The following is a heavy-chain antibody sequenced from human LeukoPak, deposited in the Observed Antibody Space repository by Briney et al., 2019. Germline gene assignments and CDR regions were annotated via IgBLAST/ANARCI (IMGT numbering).Heavy chain of an antibody. V-gene: IGHV3-48*04. CDR3: ARCSGGSCYSPVDY. D-gene: IGHD2-15*01. Sequence: GGSLRLSCAASGFTFSSYSMNWVRQAPGKGLEWVSYISSSSSTIYYADSVKGRFTISRDNAKNSLYLQMNSLRAEDTAVYYCARCSGGSCYSPVDYWGQGTLVTVSS. J-gene: IGHJ4*02. CDR1: GFTFSSYS. CDR2: ISSSSSTI.